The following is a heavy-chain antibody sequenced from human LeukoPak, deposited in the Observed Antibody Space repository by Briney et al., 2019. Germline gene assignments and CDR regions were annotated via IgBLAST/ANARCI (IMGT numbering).Heavy chain of an antibody. J-gene: IGHJ4*02. CDR3: ARGSLAVAGTGVGY. CDR1: GFTFSSYA. D-gene: IGHD6-19*01. CDR2: ISGSGGST. Sequence: GGSLRLSCAASGFTFSSYAMSWVRQAPGKGLEWVSAISGSGGSTYYADSVKGRFTISRDNAKNSLYLQMNSLRAEDTAVYYCARGSLAVAGTGVGYWGQGTLVTVSS. V-gene: IGHV3-23*01.